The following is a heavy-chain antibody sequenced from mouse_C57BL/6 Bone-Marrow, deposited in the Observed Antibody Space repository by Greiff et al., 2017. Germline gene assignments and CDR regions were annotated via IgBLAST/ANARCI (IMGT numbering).Heavy chain of an antibody. D-gene: IGHD1-1*02. CDR2: IDPENGDT. V-gene: IGHV14-4*01. CDR1: GFNIKDDY. CDR3: TTRWERFAY. Sequence: VQLQQSGAELVRPGASVMLSCTASGFNIKDDYMHWVKQRPEQGLEWIGWIDPENGDTEYASKFQGKATITADTSSNTAYLQLSSLTSEDTAVYYWTTRWERFAYWGQGTLVTVSA. J-gene: IGHJ3*01.